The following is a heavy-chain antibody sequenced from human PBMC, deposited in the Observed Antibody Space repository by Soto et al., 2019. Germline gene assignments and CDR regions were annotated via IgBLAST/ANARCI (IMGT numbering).Heavy chain of an antibody. CDR2: ISPNSGVS. CDR3: ARGVNNVYYFDH. Sequence: GALVKVSCKAAGYTFSGNYIHWVRQATGQGLEWVGWISPNSGVSNYARKFQGWVTLTRDTSISTSYMELTGLKPDDTALYYCARGVNNVYYFDHWGQGTLVTVSS. J-gene: IGHJ4*02. CDR1: GYTFSGNY. V-gene: IGHV1-2*04. D-gene: IGHD2-8*01.